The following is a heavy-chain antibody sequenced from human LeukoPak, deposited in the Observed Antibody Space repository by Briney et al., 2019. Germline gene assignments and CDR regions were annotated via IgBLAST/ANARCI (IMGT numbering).Heavy chain of an antibody. D-gene: IGHD2-2*03. CDR1: GGSISSSNW. CDR2: IFHSGST. CDR3: ARVGYCSSTSCYLNYYYYYYMDV. J-gene: IGHJ6*03. Sequence: SETLSLTCAVSGGSISSSNWWSWVRQPPGKGLEWIGEIFHSGSTNYNPSLKSRVIISVDKSKDQFSLKLSSVTAADTAVYYCARVGYCSSTSCYLNYYYYYYMDVWGKGTTVTVSS. V-gene: IGHV4-4*02.